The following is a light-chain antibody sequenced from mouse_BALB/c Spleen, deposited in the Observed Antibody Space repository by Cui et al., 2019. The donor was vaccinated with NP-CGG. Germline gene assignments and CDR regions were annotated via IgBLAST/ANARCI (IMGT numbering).Light chain of an antibody. CDR2: GTN. V-gene: IGLV1*01. CDR1: TGAVTNSNY. J-gene: IGLJ1*01. Sequence: QAVVTQESALTTSPGETVTLTCRSSTGAVTNSNYANWVQEKPDHLFTGLIGGTNNRVPGVPARFSGSLIGDKAALTITGAQIEDEAIYFCALWYSNHWMFGGGTKLTVL. CDR3: ALWYSNHWM.